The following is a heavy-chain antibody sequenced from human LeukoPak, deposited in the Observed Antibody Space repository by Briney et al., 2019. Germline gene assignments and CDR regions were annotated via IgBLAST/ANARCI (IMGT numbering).Heavy chain of an antibody. CDR1: GGTFSSYA. V-gene: IGHV1-69*01. D-gene: IGHD5-18*01. J-gene: IGHJ4*02. CDR2: IIPIFGTA. CDR3: ARARDWAGYSYGFYY. Sequence: SVKVSCKASGGTFSSYAISWVRQAPGQGLEWMGGIIPIFGTANYAQKFQGGVTITADESTSTAYMELSSLRSEDTAVYYCARARDWAGYSYGFYYWGQGTLVTVSS.